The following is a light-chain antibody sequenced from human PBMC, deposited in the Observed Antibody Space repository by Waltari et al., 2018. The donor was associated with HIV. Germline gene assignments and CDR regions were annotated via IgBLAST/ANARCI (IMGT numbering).Light chain of an antibody. J-gene: IGLJ3*02. CDR2: EFT. CDR3: SSYTTTRSVV. CDR1: SRALGSTKY. Sequence: QPALTPPASVSGSPGQSLPISCPGTSRALGSTKYVSWYQQHPGKAPKPMIYEFTNRPSGVSDRFSGSKSGNTASLTISALQPDDEGHYYCSSYTTTRSVVFGGGTKVTVL. V-gene: IGLV2-14*03.